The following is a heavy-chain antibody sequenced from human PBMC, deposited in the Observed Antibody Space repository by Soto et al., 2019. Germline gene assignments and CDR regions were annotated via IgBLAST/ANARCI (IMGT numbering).Heavy chain of an antibody. Sequence: EVHLVESGGGLIKPGRSLRLSCATSGFTFGDYIMTWFRQAPGKGLEWVGFIRSKLYGGTTEYAASVKGRFTISRDDSKSIAYLQMNSLKTEDTAVYYCTSPTTSCDGDCYPSDWGQGTLVTVSS. CDR2: IRSKLYGGTT. CDR1: GFTFGDYI. CDR3: TSPTTSCDGDCYPSD. D-gene: IGHD2-21*02. J-gene: IGHJ4*02. V-gene: IGHV3-49*05.